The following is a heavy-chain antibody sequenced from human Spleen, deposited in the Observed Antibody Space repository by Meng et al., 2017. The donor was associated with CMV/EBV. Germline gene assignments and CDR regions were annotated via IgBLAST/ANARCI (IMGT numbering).Heavy chain of an antibody. CDR1: GGSISSSTYY. Sequence: GSLRLSCTVSGGSISSSTYYWGWIRQPPGKALEWIGSIDYSGSTYYNPSLKSRVSISVDTSKTQFSLKLSSVTTVDTAVYYCARTHYDRSGYFPNYFDYWGQGTQVTVPQ. J-gene: IGHJ4*02. D-gene: IGHD3-22*01. CDR2: IDYSGST. V-gene: IGHV4-39*07. CDR3: ARTHYDRSGYFPNYFDY.